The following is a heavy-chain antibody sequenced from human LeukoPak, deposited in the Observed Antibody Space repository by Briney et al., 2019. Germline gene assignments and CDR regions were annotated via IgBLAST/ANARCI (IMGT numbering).Heavy chain of an antibody. CDR2: IYTSGSI. J-gene: IGHJ3*02. V-gene: IGHV4-4*07. Sequence: PSETLSLTCAVSGGSISSSNWWSWIRQPAGKGLEWIGRIYTSGSITYNPSLKSRVSMSVDTSKNQFSLKLSSVTAADTAVYYCARDTGSNAFDIWGQGTMVTVSS. D-gene: IGHD3-9*01. CDR3: ARDTGSNAFDI. CDR1: GGSISSSNW.